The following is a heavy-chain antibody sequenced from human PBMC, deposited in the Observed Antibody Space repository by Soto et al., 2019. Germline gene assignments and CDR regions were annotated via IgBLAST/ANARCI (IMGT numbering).Heavy chain of an antibody. J-gene: IGHJ6*02. D-gene: IGHD1-26*01. CDR2: ISSSSSYI. Sequence: GGYLRLSCAASGFTFSSYSMNWVRQAPGKGLEWVSSISSSSSYIYYADSGKGRFTISREKTKNTLYLQMNSLRAEDTAVYYCARDRSPPHYGMDVWGQGTTVTVSS. CDR3: ARDRSPPHYGMDV. V-gene: IGHV3-21*01. CDR1: GFTFSSYS.